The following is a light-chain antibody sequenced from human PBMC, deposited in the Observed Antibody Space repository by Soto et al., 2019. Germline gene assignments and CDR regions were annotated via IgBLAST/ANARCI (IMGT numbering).Light chain of an antibody. CDR1: QNISSY. J-gene: IGKJ1*01. CDR3: QQRSNWPRT. V-gene: IGKV3-11*01. CDR2: DAS. Sequence: IWLTTSPATLSLSPGKRATLSGRASQNISSYLIWYQKKPGQAPRIVIYDASNRATGIPARFSGSGSGTDFNLTISRLETEDFAVYYCQQRSNWPRTFGQGTTVDIK.